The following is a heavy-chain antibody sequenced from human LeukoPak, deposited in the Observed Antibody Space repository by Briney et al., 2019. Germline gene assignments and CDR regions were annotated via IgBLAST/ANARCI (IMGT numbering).Heavy chain of an antibody. D-gene: IGHD3-10*01. V-gene: IGHV4-39*01. CDR3: ALLWFGESNWFDP. CDR1: GGSISSSSYY. Sequence: SETLSLTCTVSGGSISSSSYYWGWIRQPPGKGLEWIGSIYYSGSTYYNPSLKSRVTISEDTSKSQFSLKLRSVTAADTAVYYCALLWFGESNWFDPWGQGTLVTVSS. J-gene: IGHJ5*02. CDR2: IYYSGST.